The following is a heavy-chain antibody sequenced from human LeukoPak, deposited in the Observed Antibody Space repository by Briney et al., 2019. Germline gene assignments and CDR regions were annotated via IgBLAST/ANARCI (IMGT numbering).Heavy chain of an antibody. CDR3: AKDSLLLWFGELWVDY. CDR1: GFTFSSYA. J-gene: IGHJ4*02. D-gene: IGHD3-10*01. Sequence: PGGSLRLSCAASGFTFSSYAMSWVRQAPGKGLEWVSAISGSGGSTYYAHSVKGRFTISRDNSKNTLYLQMNSLRAEDTAVYYCAKDSLLLWFGELWVDYWRQGPLVTVSS. V-gene: IGHV3-23*01. CDR2: ISGSGGST.